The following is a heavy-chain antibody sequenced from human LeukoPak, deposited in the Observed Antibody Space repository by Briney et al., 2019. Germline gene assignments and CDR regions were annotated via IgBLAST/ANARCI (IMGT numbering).Heavy chain of an antibody. J-gene: IGHJ6*03. CDR2: INHSGST. V-gene: IGHV4-34*01. Sequence: SETLSLTCAVYGGSFSGYYWSWIRQPPGKGLEWIGEINHSGSTNYNPSLKSRVTISVDTSKNQFSLKPSSVTAADTAVYYCARGRGVNYYYYYYMDVWGKGTTVTVSS. CDR3: ARGRGVNYYYYYYMDV. CDR1: GGSFSGYY. D-gene: IGHD3-10*01.